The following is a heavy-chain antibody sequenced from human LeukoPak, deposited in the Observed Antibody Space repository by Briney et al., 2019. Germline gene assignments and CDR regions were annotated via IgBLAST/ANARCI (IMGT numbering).Heavy chain of an antibody. Sequence: SETLSLTCAVYSDSFSDYYWTWIRQPPGRGLEWIGEINHSGSTSYNPSPTSRVTISIDTSKKQFSMKLTSVTAADTAVYYCARVTGYSDPSTRFGLDYWGRGTLVTVSS. V-gene: IGHV4-34*01. CDR1: SDSFSDYY. CDR2: INHSGST. J-gene: IGHJ4*02. D-gene: IGHD3-10*01. CDR3: ARVTGYSDPSTRFGLDY.